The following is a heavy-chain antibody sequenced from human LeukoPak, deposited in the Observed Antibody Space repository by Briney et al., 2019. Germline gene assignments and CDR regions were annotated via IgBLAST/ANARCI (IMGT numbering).Heavy chain of an antibody. V-gene: IGHV4-4*07. J-gene: IGHJ5*02. CDR2: IHTSVTT. D-gene: IGHD3-16*01. CDR3: ARGDLYDGGGRNWFDP. Sequence: SETLSLTFTVSGHSIISFYCSFIRQPAGKGLEWIGPIHTSVTTCYNASLKSRVAKSVDTSKNQFSLRLTSVTAADKAVYYCARGDLYDGGGRNWFDPWGQGTLVTVSS. CDR1: GHSIISFY.